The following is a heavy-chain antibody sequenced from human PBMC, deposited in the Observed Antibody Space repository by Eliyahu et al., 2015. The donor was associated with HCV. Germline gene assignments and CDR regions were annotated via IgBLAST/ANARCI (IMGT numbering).Heavy chain of an antibody. Sequence: EVQLVESGGGLVQPGGSLXLSCAAXGFXFXSYSMNWVRQAPXKGLEWVSYISSSSSTIYYADSVKGRFTISRDNAKNSLYLQMNSLRDEDTAVYYCARESTMVQHSHAFDIWGQGKMVTVSS. D-gene: IGHD3-10*01. CDR2: ISSSSSTI. J-gene: IGHJ3*02. CDR3: ARESTMVQHSHAFDI. CDR1: GFXFXSYS. V-gene: IGHV3-48*02.